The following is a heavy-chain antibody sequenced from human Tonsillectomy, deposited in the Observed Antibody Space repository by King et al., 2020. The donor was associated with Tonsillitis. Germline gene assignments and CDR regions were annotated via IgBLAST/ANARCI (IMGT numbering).Heavy chain of an antibody. CDR2: ISSSSSTI. CDR1: GFTFSSYS. CDR3: ARGEPRTPQLERRGWFDP. V-gene: IGHV3-48*02. D-gene: IGHD1-1*01. J-gene: IGHJ5*02. Sequence: VQLVESGGGLVQPGGSLRLSCAASGFTFSSYSMNWVRQAPGKGLEWVSYISSSSSTIYYAHSVKGRFTISRDNAKNSLYLQMNSLRDEDTAVYYCARGEPRTPQLERRGWFDPWGQGTLVTVSS.